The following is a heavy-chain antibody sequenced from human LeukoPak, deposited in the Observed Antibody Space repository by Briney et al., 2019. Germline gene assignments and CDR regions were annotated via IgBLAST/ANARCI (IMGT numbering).Heavy chain of an antibody. CDR1: GFTFSSYA. Sequence: GGSLRLSCAASGFTFSSYAMSWVRQAPGKGLEWVSAISGSGGSTYYADSVKGRFTISRDNAKNSLYLQMNSLRAEDTAVYYCARDIAGQQGAFDIWGQGTTVTVSS. J-gene: IGHJ3*02. D-gene: IGHD6-13*01. CDR3: ARDIAGQQGAFDI. CDR2: ISGSGGST. V-gene: IGHV3-23*01.